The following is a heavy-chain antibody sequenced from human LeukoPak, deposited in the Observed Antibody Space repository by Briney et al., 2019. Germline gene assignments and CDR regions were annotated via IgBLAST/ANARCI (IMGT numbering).Heavy chain of an antibody. CDR3: ARHGKLEPTAIGY. CDR1: GGTISSYY. Sequence: SETLSLTCTVSGGTISSYYWGWLRQPPGKGLEWIGSIYYSGTTYYKPSLKSRVTISVDTSKNQFSLRLASVTAADTAVYYCARHGKLEPTAIGYWGQGTLVTVSS. V-gene: IGHV4-39*01. J-gene: IGHJ4*02. D-gene: IGHD2-2*02. CDR2: IYYSGTT.